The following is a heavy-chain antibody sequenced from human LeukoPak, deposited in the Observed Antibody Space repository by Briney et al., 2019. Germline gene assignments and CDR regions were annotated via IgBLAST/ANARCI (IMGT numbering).Heavy chain of an antibody. D-gene: IGHD3-3*01. CDR2: IYYSGST. J-gene: IGHJ4*02. CDR3: ARAILSGYPDS. V-gene: IGHV4-59*01. CDR1: GGSISSYY. Sequence: PSETLSLTCTVSGGSISSYYWSWIRQPPGKGLEWIGYIYYSGSTNYNPSLKSRVTISLDTSKNQFSLKLSSVTAADTAVYYCARAILSGYPDSWGQGTLVIVFS.